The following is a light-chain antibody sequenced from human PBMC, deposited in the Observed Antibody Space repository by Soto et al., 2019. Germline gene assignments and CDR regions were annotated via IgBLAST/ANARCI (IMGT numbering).Light chain of an antibody. Sequence: DIQVTQSPSSVSASVGDRVTITCRASQDISHYLAWYQQKPGKAPKLLIYGASSLQSGVPSRFSGSGSGTDFTLTISSLQPEDFATSYCQHYNNLLGTFGQGTKVDIK. J-gene: IGKJ1*01. CDR3: QHYNNLLGT. CDR2: GAS. V-gene: IGKV1D-12*01. CDR1: QDISHY.